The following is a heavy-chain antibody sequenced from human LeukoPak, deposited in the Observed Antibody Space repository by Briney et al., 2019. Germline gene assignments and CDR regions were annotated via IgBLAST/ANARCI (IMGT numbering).Heavy chain of an antibody. CDR1: GFTFSSYA. D-gene: IGHD3-3*01. Sequence: GGSLRLSCAASGFTFSSYAMSWVRQAPGKGLEWVSAISGSGGSTYYADSVKGRFTISRDNSKNTLYLQMNSLKTEDTAVYYCTTGPDFWSGYYRTESYYFDYWGQGTLVTVSS. V-gene: IGHV3-23*01. CDR2: ISGSGGST. CDR3: TTGPDFWSGYYRTESYYFDY. J-gene: IGHJ4*02.